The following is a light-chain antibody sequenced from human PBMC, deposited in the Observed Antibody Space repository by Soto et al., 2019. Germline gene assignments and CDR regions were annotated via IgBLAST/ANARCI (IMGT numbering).Light chain of an antibody. CDR1: QGSSGA. V-gene: IGKV1D-13*01. Sequence: AVQLTQSPSSLSASVGDRVAITCRASQGSSGALAWYQSKPGKSPKLLIYDASYLESGVPSRFSGSESGTDFTLTISSLQPEDFATYYCQYFRNYLISSGGGTKVEI. J-gene: IGKJ4*01. CDR2: DAS. CDR3: QYFRNYLIS.